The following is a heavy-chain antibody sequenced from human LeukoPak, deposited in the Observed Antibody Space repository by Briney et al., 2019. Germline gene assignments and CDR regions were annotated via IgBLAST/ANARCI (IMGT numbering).Heavy chain of an antibody. Sequence: PGGSLRLSCAASGFTFSNAWMSWVRQAPGKGLEWVGRIKSKTDGGTTDYAAPVKGRFTISRDDSKNTLYLQMNSLKTEDTAVYYCTTDLSSGWDPDHFGYWGQGTLVTVSS. CDR2: IKSKTDGGTT. CDR1: GFTFSNAW. D-gene: IGHD6-19*01. J-gene: IGHJ4*02. V-gene: IGHV3-15*01. CDR3: TTDLSSGWDPDHFGY.